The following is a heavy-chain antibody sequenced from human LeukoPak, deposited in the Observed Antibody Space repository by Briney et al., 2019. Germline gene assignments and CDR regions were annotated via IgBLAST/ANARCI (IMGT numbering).Heavy chain of an antibody. J-gene: IGHJ4*02. D-gene: IGHD2/OR15-2a*01. Sequence: GGSLRLSCVASGFTFSSYEMNWVRQTPGEGLEWISYITSRGSTIYYADSVKGRFTISRDNTKNSLYLQMDSLRAEDAAIYYCARTLYASSRFAFDSWGRGTLVTVSS. V-gene: IGHV3-48*03. CDR1: GFTFSSYE. CDR2: ITSRGSTI. CDR3: ARTLYASSRFAFDS.